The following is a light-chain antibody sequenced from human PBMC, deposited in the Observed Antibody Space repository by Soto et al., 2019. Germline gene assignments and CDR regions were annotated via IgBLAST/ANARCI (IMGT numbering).Light chain of an antibody. CDR3: QQYDNSPLT. CDR2: GAS. CDR1: QSVSSSY. Sequence: DIVLTQSPGTLSLYPGERAALSCRASQSVSSSYLAWYQQKPGQAPRLLIYGASNRATGIPDRFSGSGSGTDFTLTISRLEPEDFAVYYCQQYDNSPLTFGGGTKVDIK. J-gene: IGKJ4*01. V-gene: IGKV3-20*01.